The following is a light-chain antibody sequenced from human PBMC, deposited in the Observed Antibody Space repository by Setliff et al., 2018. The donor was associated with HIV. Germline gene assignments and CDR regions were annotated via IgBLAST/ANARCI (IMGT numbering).Light chain of an antibody. CDR1: TSNIGRTT. Sequence: QSALLQPPSLSGAPGQRVTISCSGTTSNIGRTTVNWYQHFEGTAPNLLIFGDDQRPSGVPDRFSASKSGTSASLHISGLQSDDEAHYYCAAWDAGLSVYVFGPGTKVTVL. CDR2: GDD. V-gene: IGLV1-44*01. CDR3: AAWDAGLSVYV. J-gene: IGLJ1*01.